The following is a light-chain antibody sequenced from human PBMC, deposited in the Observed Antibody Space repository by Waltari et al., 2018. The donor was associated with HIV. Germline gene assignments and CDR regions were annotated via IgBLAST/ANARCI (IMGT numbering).Light chain of an antibody. CDR3: QQYNNWPLA. J-gene: IGKJ1*01. CDR1: QNVLTN. V-gene: IGKV3-15*01. Sequence: IVMTQSPATLSVSPGERDTLSCRASQNVLTNLAWYQQKPGQSPRLLIHGSSTRATGIPARFSGSGSGTEFTLTISSLQSEDFAVYYCQQYNNWPLAFGQGTKVEI. CDR2: GSS.